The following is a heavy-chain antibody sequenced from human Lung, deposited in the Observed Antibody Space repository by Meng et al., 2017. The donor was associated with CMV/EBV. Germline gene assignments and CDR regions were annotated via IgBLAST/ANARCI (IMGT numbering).Heavy chain of an antibody. Sequence: YSGSLNKCYWTWIRQPPGKGLESIGAISRSGSTNYNPSLDSRVTISVDSSRNQVSLKVNSVTAADAAVYYCARALYCSLGPCYSWVHWGQGTLVTVSS. D-gene: IGHD2-15*01. J-gene: IGHJ4*02. CDR2: ISRSGST. CDR1: SGSLNKCY. V-gene: IGHV4-34*01. CDR3: ARALYCSLGPCYSWVH.